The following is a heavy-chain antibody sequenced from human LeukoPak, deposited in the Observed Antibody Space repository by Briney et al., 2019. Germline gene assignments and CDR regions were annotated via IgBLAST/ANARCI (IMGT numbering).Heavy chain of an antibody. D-gene: IGHD2-2*01. CDR3: AARGSCSSTSCSGRFGELSLFDY. CDR1: GGTFSSYA. CDR2: IIPILGIA. Sequence: GSSVKVSCKASGGTFSSYAISWVRQAPGQGLEWMGRIIPILGIANYAQKFQGRVTITADKSTSTAYMELGSLRSEDTAVYYCAARGSCSSTSCSGRFGELSLFDYWGQGTLVTVSS. J-gene: IGHJ4*02. V-gene: IGHV1-69*04.